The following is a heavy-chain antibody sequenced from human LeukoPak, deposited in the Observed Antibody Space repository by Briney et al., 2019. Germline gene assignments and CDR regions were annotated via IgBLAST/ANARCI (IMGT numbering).Heavy chain of an antibody. J-gene: IGHJ3*02. CDR2: ISSSSSYI. CDR3: ARDEWGDAFDI. Sequence: GGSLRLSCAASGFTFSSYSMNWVRQAPGKGLEWVSSISSSSSYIHSADSVRGRFTISRDNAKTSLFLQTNSLRAEDTAVYYCARDEWGDAFDIWGQGTMVTVFS. D-gene: IGHD1-26*01. CDR1: GFTFSSYS. V-gene: IGHV3-21*01.